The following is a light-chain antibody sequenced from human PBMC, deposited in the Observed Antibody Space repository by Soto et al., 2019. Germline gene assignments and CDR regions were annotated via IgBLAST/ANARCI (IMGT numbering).Light chain of an antibody. V-gene: IGLV2-11*01. CDR3: CSYAGSYTWV. Sequence: QAVVTQPRSVSGSPGQSVTISCTGTSSDVGGYNYVSWYQQHPGKAPKLMIYDVSKRPSGVPDRFSGSKSGNTASLTISGLQAEDDADYYCCSYAGSYTWVFGTGTKLTVL. CDR2: DVS. CDR1: SSDVGGYNY. J-gene: IGLJ1*01.